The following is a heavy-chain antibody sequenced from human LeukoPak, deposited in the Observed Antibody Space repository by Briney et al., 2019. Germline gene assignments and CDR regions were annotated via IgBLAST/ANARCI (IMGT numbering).Heavy chain of an antibody. J-gene: IGHJ6*02. Sequence: SGGALRLSCAASRFPLISYAMSGGRPAPGKGLEWGSALIGSGGSTYYADSGKGPFTISRDNSKNTQYLQMNSLRAEDTAVYYCASTIALAAAGTHYYYGMDGWRRGRTVSVSS. CDR3: ASTIALAAAGTHYYYGMDG. V-gene: IGHV3-23*01. CDR1: RFPLISYA. D-gene: IGHD6-13*01. CDR2: LIGSGGST.